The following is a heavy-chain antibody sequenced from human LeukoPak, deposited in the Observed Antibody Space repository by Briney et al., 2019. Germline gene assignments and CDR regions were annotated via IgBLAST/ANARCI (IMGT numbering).Heavy chain of an antibody. CDR3: VRREAGGSNSWIYFDY. V-gene: IGHV3-74*01. Sequence: PGGSLRLSCAASGFRFNTYWMRWVRQAPGEGLVWVSLISIDGSKALYADSVQGRFTISRDNAKNTVYLQMSSLSAEEKDMYYCVRREAGGSNSWIYFDYWAQGTPVRVSS. CDR2: ISIDGSKA. D-gene: IGHD6-13*01. J-gene: IGHJ4*02. CDR1: GFRFNTYW.